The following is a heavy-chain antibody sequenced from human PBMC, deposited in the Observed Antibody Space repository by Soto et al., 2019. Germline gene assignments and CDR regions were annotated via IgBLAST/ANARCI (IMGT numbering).Heavy chain of an antibody. Sequence: GGPLRLSCAASGFTFSSYWMSWVRQAPGKGLEWVANIKQDGSEKYYVDSVKGRFTISRDNAKNSLYLQMNSLRAEDTAVYYCARETTVTPYYYYGMDVWGQGTTVTVSS. CDR1: GFTFSSYW. CDR2: IKQDGSEK. V-gene: IGHV3-7*05. D-gene: IGHD4-4*01. CDR3: ARETTVTPYYYYGMDV. J-gene: IGHJ6*02.